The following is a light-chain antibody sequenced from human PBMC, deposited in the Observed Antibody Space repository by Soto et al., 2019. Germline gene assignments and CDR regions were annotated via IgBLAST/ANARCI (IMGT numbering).Light chain of an antibody. CDR1: QSVNSY. Sequence: TLSLSPGERATLSCRASQSVNSYLAWYQQKPGQAPRLLIYDASNRATGIPARFSGSGSGTDFTLTISSLEPEDFAVYYCQHRTNWPLTFGGGTKVDIK. CDR3: QHRTNWPLT. J-gene: IGKJ4*01. V-gene: IGKV3-11*01. CDR2: DAS.